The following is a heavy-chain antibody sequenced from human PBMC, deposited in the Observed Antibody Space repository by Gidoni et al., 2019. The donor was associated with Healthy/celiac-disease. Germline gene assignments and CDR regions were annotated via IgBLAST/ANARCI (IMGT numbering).Heavy chain of an antibody. V-gene: IGHV3-23*01. Sequence: EVQLLESGGGLVQPGGSLRLSCAASGFTFSSDAMSWVRQAPGKGLEWVSAISSSGGSTYYADSVKGRFTISRDNSKNTLYLQMNSLRAEDTAVYYCAKLIGVVVVAAIGFDYWGQGTLVTVSS. CDR2: ISSSGGST. J-gene: IGHJ4*02. CDR3: AKLIGVVVVAAIGFDY. D-gene: IGHD2-15*01. CDR1: GFTFSSDA.